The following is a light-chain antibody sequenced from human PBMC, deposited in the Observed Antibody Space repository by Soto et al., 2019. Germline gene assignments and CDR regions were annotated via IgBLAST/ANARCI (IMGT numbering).Light chain of an antibody. Sequence: DIVMTQSPDSLAVSLGERATINCKSSQSVLYSSNNKNYLAWYQQRPGQPPKLLIYWASTRESGVPDRFSGSGSGTAFTLTITSLQAEDEAVYYCQQYESTPPTFGQGTKLEIK. J-gene: IGKJ2*01. V-gene: IGKV4-1*01. CDR2: WAS. CDR1: QSVLYSSNNKNY. CDR3: QQYESTPPT.